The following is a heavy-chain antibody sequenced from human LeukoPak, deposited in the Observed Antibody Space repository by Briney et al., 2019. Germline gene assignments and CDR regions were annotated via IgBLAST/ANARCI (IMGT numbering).Heavy chain of an antibody. J-gene: IGHJ4*02. CDR1: GGSISNTNW. CDR2: VDLQGST. CDR3: AREGGPYRPLDY. Sequence: PSGTLSLTCGVSGGSISNTNWWTWVRQPPGKGLEWIGEVDLQGSTNYNPSLKSRVAISVDKSENHISLELTSVTAADTAVYYCAREGGPYRPLDYSGQGTLVTVAS. V-gene: IGHV4-4*02.